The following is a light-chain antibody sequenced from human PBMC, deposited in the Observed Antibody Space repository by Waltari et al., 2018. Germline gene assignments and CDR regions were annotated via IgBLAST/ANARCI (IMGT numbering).Light chain of an antibody. CDR2: DVS. CDR3: NSYTSSHSLV. V-gene: IGLV2-14*03. J-gene: IGLJ1*01. Sequence: QSALTQPASVSGSPGQSITISCTGTSRDIGGYNYVSWYQQHPGKAPKVVIFDVSYRHSGVSNRFSGSKSGNTASLTISGLQAEDEADYYCNSYTSSHSLVFGTGTRVTVL. CDR1: SRDIGGYNY.